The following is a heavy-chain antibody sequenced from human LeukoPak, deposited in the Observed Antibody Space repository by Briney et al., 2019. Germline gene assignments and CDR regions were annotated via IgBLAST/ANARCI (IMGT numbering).Heavy chain of an antibody. V-gene: IGHV3-23*01. D-gene: IGHD1-26*01. J-gene: IGHJ4*02. CDR2: VSGSGGST. CDR3: TKGRYSGSLERGFDY. Sequence: GGSLSLSCAASGFTFSNYWMNWVRKAPGQGLEWVSAVSGSGGSTYHTDSVKGRFTISRDNSKNTLYLQMNSLRAEDTAVYYCTKGRYSGSLERGFDYWGQGTLVTVSS. CDR1: GFTFSNYW.